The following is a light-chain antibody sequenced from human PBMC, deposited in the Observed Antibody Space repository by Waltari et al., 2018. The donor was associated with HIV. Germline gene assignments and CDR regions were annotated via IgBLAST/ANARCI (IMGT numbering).Light chain of an antibody. V-gene: IGKV1-5*03. CDR1: QNINPG. CDR3: QQYYRWSDFT. J-gene: IGKJ3*01. Sequence: IHMTKSPSTLSASVGARVTITIRASQNINPGLDWYQEKPGKAPKLLIYKVSTLESGVRSRFNGNGSQTEFTLTISSLQPDDFATYDCQQYYRWSDFTFGPGTKVDVK. CDR2: KVS.